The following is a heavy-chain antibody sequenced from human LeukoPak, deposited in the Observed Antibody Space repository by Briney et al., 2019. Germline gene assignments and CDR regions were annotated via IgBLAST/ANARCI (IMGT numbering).Heavy chain of an antibody. V-gene: IGHV1-69*05. CDR2: IIPISGTA. D-gene: IGHD3-9*01. CDR3: ARGAWLSRSVDP. J-gene: IGHJ5*02. CDR1: GGTFSSYA. Sequence: ASVKVSCKASGGTFSSYAISWVRQAPGQGLEWMGGIIPISGTANYAQKFQGRVTITTDESTSTAYMELSSLRSEDTAVYYCARGAWLSRSVDPWGQGTLVTVSS.